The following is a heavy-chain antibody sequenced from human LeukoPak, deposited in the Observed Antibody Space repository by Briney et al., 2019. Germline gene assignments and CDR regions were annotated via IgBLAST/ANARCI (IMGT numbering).Heavy chain of an antibody. CDR2: INPNSGGT. Sequence: GASVKVSCKASGYTFTGYYMHWVRQAPGQGLEWMGWINPNSGGTNYAQKFQGRVTMTRDTFISTAYMELSRLRSDDTAVYYCARDYGDRDAFDIWGRGTMVTVSS. CDR3: ARDYGDRDAFDI. J-gene: IGHJ3*02. D-gene: IGHD4-17*01. V-gene: IGHV1-2*02. CDR1: GYTFTGYY.